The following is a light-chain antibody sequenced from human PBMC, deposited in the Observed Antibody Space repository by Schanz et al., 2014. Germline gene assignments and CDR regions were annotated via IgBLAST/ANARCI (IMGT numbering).Light chain of an antibody. CDR2: WAS. V-gene: IGKV4-1*01. CDR1: QSVLYSSNNKNY. CDR3: QHYYSEGRT. J-gene: IGKJ1*01. Sequence: DIVLTQSPDSLAVSLGERATINCKSSQSVLYSSNNKNYLGWFQQKPRQPPKLLLYWASTRASGVPDRFSGSGSGTDFTLTISSLQAEDVAVYYCQHYYSEGRTFGQGTKVELK.